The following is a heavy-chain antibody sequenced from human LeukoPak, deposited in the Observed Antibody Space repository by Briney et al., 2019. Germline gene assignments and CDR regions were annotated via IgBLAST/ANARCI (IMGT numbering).Heavy chain of an antibody. CDR3: ARARRIAAAYYYYYYMDV. CDR2: IYYSGST. V-gene: IGHV4-59*01. J-gene: IGHJ6*03. D-gene: IGHD6-13*01. Sequence: PSETLSLTCTVSGGSISSYYWSWIRQPPGKGLEWIGYIYYSGSTNYNPSLKSRVTISVDTSKNQFSLKLSSVTAADTAVYYCARARRIAAAYYYYYYMDVWGKGTTVTVSS. CDR1: GGSISSYY.